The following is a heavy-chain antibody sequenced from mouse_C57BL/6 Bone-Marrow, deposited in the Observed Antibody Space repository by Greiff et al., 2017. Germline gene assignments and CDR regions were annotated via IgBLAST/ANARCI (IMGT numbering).Heavy chain of an antibody. V-gene: IGHV1-81*01. CDR1: GYTFTSYG. J-gene: IGHJ3*01. CDR2: IYPRSGNT. Sequence: QVQLKESGAELARPGASVKLSCKASGYTFTSYGISWVKQRTGQGLEWIGEIYPRSGNTYYNEKFKGKDTLTADKSSSTAYMELRSLTSEDSAVYFCARRDYYGRFAYWGQGTLVTVSA. D-gene: IGHD1-1*01. CDR3: ARRDYYGRFAY.